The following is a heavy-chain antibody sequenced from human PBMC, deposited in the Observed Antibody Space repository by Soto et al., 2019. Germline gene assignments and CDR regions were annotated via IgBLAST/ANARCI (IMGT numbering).Heavy chain of an antibody. CDR2: IWYDGSNK. D-gene: IGHD2-15*01. V-gene: IGHV3-33*01. CDR3: AREGAVSAATPVLYYYGMDV. Sequence: GSLRLSCAASGFTFSSYGMHWVRQAPGKGLEWVAVIWYDGSNKYYADSVKGRFTISRDNSKNTLYLQMNSLRAEDTAVYYCAREGAVSAATPVLYYYGMDVWGQGTTVTVSS. CDR1: GFTFSSYG. J-gene: IGHJ6*02.